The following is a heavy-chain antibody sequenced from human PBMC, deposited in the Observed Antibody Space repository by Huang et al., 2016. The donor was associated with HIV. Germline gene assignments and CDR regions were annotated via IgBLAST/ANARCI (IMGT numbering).Heavy chain of an antibody. J-gene: IGHJ4*02. D-gene: IGHD4-17*01. CDR1: GYTFTNYD. CDR3: ARSAYGDLDY. CDR2: MNPNTGNT. Sequence: QVHLVQSGAEVKKPGASVTVSCKASGYTFTNYDINWVRQAPGRGREWMGWMNPNTGNTGFAQSFQGRVTMTRKTSITTAYMELTSLTSEDTAVYYCARSAYGDLDYWGLGTLVIVSS. V-gene: IGHV1-8*02.